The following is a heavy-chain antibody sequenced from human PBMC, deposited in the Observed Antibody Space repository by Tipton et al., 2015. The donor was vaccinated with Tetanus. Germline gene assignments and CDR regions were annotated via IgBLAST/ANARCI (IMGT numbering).Heavy chain of an antibody. J-gene: IGHJ2*01. CDR2: IKQDGSAK. D-gene: IGHD2/OR15-2a*01. Sequence: SLRLSCAASGFTFSSYWMSWVRQAPGKGLEWVANIKQDGSAKYYVDSVKGRFTISRDNAKNSLYLQMNSLRAEDTAVYYCARDIAIVRARDWYFDVWGRGTLVTVSS. CDR1: GFTFSSYW. V-gene: IGHV3-7*01. CDR3: ARDIAIVRARDWYFDV.